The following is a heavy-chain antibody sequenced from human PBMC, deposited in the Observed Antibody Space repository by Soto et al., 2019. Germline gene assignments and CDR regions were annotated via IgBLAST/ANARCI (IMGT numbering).Heavy chain of an antibody. CDR3: AKDGARLQLYWFDP. CDR1: GFTFSSYA. Sequence: GGSLRLSCAASGFTFSSYAMIWVRQAPGKGLEWVSAISGSGGSTYYADSVKGRFTISRDNSKNTLYLQMNNLRAEDTALYYCAKDGARLQLYWFDPWGQGTLVTVS. CDR2: ISGSGGST. J-gene: IGHJ5*02. V-gene: IGHV3-23*01. D-gene: IGHD6-25*01.